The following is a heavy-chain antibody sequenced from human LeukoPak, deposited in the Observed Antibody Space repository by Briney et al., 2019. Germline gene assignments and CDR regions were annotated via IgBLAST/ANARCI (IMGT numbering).Heavy chain of an antibody. CDR1: GYTFTSYG. Sequence: ASVKVSCKPSGYTFTSYGISWVRQAPGQGLEWMGWISAYNGNTNYAQKLQGRVTMTTDTSTSTAYMELRSLRSDDTAVYYCARDMNTTVRGARKVRAFDIWGQGTMVTVSS. CDR2: ISAYNGNT. V-gene: IGHV1-18*01. D-gene: IGHD3-10*01. J-gene: IGHJ3*02. CDR3: ARDMNTTVRGARKVRAFDI.